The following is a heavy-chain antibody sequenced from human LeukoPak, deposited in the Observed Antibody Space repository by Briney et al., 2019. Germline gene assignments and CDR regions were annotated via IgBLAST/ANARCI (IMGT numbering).Heavy chain of an antibody. CDR2: IKQDGSEK. V-gene: IGHV3-7*01. CDR1: GFTFDDYA. J-gene: IGHJ4*02. Sequence: GGSLRLSCAASGFTFDDYAMHWVRQAPGKGLEWVANIKQDGSEKYYVDSVKGRFTISRDNAKNSLYLQMNSLRAEDTAVYYCARENRRYYYDSSGYSYFDYWGQGTLVTVSS. D-gene: IGHD3-22*01. CDR3: ARENRRYYYDSSGYSYFDY.